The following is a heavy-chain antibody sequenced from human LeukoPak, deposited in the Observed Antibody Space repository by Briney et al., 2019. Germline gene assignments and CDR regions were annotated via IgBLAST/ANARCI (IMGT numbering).Heavy chain of an antibody. V-gene: IGHV4-30-4*08. Sequence: SQTLSLTCTVSGGSISSGDYYWSWIRQPPGKGLEWIGYIYYSGSTYYNPSLKSRVTISVDTSKNQFSLKLSSVTAADTAVYYCARGGLYCSSTSCSDDAFDIWGQGTMVTVSS. J-gene: IGHJ3*02. CDR1: GGSISSGDYY. CDR3: ARGGLYCSSTSCSDDAFDI. D-gene: IGHD2-2*01. CDR2: IYYSGST.